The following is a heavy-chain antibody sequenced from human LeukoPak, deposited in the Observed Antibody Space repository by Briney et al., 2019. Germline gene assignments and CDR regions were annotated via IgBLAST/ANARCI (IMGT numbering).Heavy chain of an antibody. J-gene: IGHJ3*02. Sequence: GGSLRLSRAASGFTFSSYSMNWVRQAPGKGLEWVSSISSSSSYIYYADSVKGQFTISRDNAKNSLYLQMNSLRAEDTAVYYCARVGDYDSSDIDAFDIWGQGTMVTVSS. CDR3: ARVGDYDSSDIDAFDI. CDR1: GFTFSSYS. CDR2: ISSSSSYI. V-gene: IGHV3-21*01. D-gene: IGHD3-22*01.